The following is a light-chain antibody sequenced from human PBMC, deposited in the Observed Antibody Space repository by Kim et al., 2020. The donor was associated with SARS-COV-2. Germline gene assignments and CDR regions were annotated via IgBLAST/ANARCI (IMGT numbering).Light chain of an antibody. J-gene: IGKJ2*03. CDR1: QKISTW. CDR3: QQYNSYR. Sequence: TLSASVGDRVTIPCRASQKISTWLAWYQQKPGKVPKVLIYDASSLESGVPSRFSGSGSGTEFTLTISSLQPDDFATYYCQQYNSYRFGQGTKVEIK. V-gene: IGKV1-5*01. CDR2: DAS.